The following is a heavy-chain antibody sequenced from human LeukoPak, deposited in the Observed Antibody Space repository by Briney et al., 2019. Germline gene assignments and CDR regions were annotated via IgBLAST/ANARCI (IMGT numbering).Heavy chain of an antibody. CDR2: ISSSSSYI. D-gene: IGHD1-26*01. CDR1: GFTFSSYT. V-gene: IGHV3-21*06. Sequence: GGSLRLSCAASGFTFSSYTMKWVRQAPGKGREWVSSISSSSSYIYYADSVEGRLTISRDNAKSSLYLQMDSLRAEDTAVYYCARNDIVGSTTIDYWGQGTLVTVSS. J-gene: IGHJ4*02. CDR3: ARNDIVGSTTIDY.